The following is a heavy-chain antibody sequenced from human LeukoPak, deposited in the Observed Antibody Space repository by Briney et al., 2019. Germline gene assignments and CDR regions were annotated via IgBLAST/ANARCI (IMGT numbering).Heavy chain of an antibody. CDR1: GGSISSTSYY. V-gene: IGHV4-39*01. CDR3: ARILNIVVVTSTTPGWYFDL. J-gene: IGHJ2*01. CDR2: IYYSGGT. Sequence: PSETLSLTCTVSGGSISSTSYYWGWIRQSPGKGLDWIGSIYYSGGTYYNPSLKSRGTIFIDRSKNQFSLNLTSVTAADTALYYCARILNIVVVTSTTPGWYFDLWGRGAQVTVSS. D-gene: IGHD2-21*02.